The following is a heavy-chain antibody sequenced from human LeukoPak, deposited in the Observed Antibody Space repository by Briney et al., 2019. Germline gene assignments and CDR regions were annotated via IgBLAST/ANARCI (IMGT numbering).Heavy chain of an antibody. CDR1: GGTFSSYA. D-gene: IGHD4-23*01. CDR3: ARDHGGTLGRYFDY. V-gene: IGHV1-69*13. J-gene: IGHJ4*02. Sequence: ASVKVSCKASGGTFSSYAISWVRQAPGQGLEWMGGIIPIFGTANYAQKFQGRVTITADESTSTAYMELSSLRSEDMAVYYCARDHGGTLGRYFDYWGQGTLVTVSS. CDR2: IIPIFGTA.